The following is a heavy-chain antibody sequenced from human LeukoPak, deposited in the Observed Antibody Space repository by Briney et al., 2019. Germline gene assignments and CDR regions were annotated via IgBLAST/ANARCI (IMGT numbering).Heavy chain of an antibody. CDR3: ARADQFCSGGSCYFPFDY. Sequence: SETLSLTCTVSGGSISSYYWSWIRQPPGKGLEWIGYIYYSGSTNYNPSLKSRVTISVDTSKNQFSLKLSSVTAADTAVYFCARADQFCSGGSCYFPFDYWGQGTLVTVSS. D-gene: IGHD2-15*01. J-gene: IGHJ4*02. CDR1: GGSISSYY. V-gene: IGHV4-59*01. CDR2: IYYSGST.